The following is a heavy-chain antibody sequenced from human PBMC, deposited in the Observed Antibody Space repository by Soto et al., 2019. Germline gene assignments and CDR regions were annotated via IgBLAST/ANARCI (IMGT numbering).Heavy chain of an antibody. CDR3: AKDRGGSSQGDLLS. Sequence: EVQLLESGGGLVQPGGSLRLSCAASGFTFSSYAMSWVRQAPGKGLEWVSGISGGGGSTYYADSVKGRFTISRDNSKNTLYLQMNSLRAEDTAVYYCAKDRGGSSQGDLLSWGQGTLVTVSS. V-gene: IGHV3-23*01. CDR1: GFTFSSYA. J-gene: IGHJ5*02. D-gene: IGHD2-2*01. CDR2: ISGGGGST.